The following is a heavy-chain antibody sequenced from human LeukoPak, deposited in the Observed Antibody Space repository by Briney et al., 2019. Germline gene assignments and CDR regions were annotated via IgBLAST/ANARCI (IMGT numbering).Heavy chain of an antibody. CDR1: GYTFTSYY. Sequence: ASVKVSCKASGYTFTSYYMHWVRQAPGQGLEWMGIINPSGGSTSYAQKFQGRVTMTRDMSTSTVYMELSSLRAEDTAVYYCAKDLGSATIPIENYFDYWGQGTLVTVSS. V-gene: IGHV1-46*01. D-gene: IGHD7-27*01. J-gene: IGHJ4*02. CDR2: INPSGGST. CDR3: AKDLGSATIPIENYFDY.